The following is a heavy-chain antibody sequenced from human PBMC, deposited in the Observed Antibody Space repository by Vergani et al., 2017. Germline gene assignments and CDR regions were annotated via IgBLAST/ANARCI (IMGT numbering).Heavy chain of an antibody. CDR3: AKDSRYCSSTSCFEDAFDI. Sequence: EVLLVESGGGLVQPGESLRLSCAASGFTFDDYAMHWVRQAPGKGLEWVSGISWNSGSIGYADSVKGRFTISRDNAKNSLYLQMNSLRAEDTALYYCAKDSRYCSSTSCFEDAFDIWGQGTMVTVSS. D-gene: IGHD2-2*01. V-gene: IGHV3-9*01. CDR2: ISWNSGSI. CDR1: GFTFDDYA. J-gene: IGHJ3*02.